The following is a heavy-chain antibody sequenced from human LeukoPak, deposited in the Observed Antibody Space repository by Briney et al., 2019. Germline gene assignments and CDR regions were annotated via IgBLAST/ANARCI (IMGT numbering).Heavy chain of an antibody. CDR3: ARDQCYDYVWRSNRYGY. D-gene: IGHD3-16*02. V-gene: IGHV3-23*01. Sequence: GGSLRLSYAASGCPFNSHAMSSLRQAPGKGPEWVSAISGGGGSTYYADFVKGRFTISRDNSKNTLSLQMNSLRVEDTAVYYCARDQCYDYVWRSNRYGYWGQGTLVTVSS. CDR1: GCPFNSHA. J-gene: IGHJ4*02. CDR2: ISGGGGST.